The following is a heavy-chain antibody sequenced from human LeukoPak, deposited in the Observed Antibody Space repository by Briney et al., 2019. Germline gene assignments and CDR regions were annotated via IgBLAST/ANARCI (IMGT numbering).Heavy chain of an antibody. CDR1: GGSISSGDYY. CDR2: IYYSGST. D-gene: IGHD3-22*01. V-gene: IGHV4-30-4*01. Sequence: SQTLSLTCTVSGGSISSGDYYWSWIRQPPGKGLEWIGYIYYSGSTYYNPSLKSRVTISVDTSKNQFSLKLSSVTAADTAVYYCARAPLLFTMIAGAFDIWGQGTMVTVSS. J-gene: IGHJ3*02. CDR3: ARAPLLFTMIAGAFDI.